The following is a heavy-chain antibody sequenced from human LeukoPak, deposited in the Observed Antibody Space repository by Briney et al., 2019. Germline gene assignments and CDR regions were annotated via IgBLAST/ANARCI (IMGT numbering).Heavy chain of an antibody. Sequence: SETLSLTCIVSGGSISSSSYYWGWIRQPPGKGLEWIGSIYHSGSTYYNPSLKSRATISVDTSKNQFSLNLSSVTAADTAVYYCARGVARSSKFHFSYYFDYWGQGTLVTVSS. CDR3: ARGVARSSKFHFSYYFDY. J-gene: IGHJ4*02. V-gene: IGHV4-39*07. CDR1: GGSISSSSYY. D-gene: IGHD6-6*01. CDR2: IYHSGST.